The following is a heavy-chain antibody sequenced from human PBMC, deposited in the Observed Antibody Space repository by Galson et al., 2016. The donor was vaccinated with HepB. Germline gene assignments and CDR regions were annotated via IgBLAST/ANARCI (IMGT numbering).Heavy chain of an antibody. CDR1: GFTFGDFA. CDR3: AKEYYYDSSGFRSSDAFDI. J-gene: IGHJ3*02. Sequence: LRLSCAASGFTFGDFAMHWVRQAPGKGLEWVSGISWNNGPIGYADSVKGRFTVSRDNAKNSLYLQMNSLRPEDTALYFCAKEYYYDSSGFRSSDAFDIWGQGTMVTVSS. D-gene: IGHD3-22*01. CDR2: ISWNNGPI. V-gene: IGHV3-9*01.